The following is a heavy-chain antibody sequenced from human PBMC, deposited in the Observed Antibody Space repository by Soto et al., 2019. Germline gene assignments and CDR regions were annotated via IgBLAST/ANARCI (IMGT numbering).Heavy chain of an antibody. CDR2: IYYSGST. CDR1: GGSISSSSYY. J-gene: IGHJ4*02. CDR3: ARQWVDTAMVYFDY. V-gene: IGHV4-39*01. D-gene: IGHD5-18*01. Sequence: SETLSLTCTVSGGSISSSSYYWGWIRQPPGKGLEWIGSIYYSGSTYYNPSLKSRVTISVDTSKNQFSLKLSSVTAADTAVYYCARQWVDTAMVYFDYWGQGTLLTVSS.